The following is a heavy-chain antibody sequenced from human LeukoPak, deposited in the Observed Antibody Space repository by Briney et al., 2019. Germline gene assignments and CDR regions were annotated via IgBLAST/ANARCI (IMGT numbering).Heavy chain of an antibody. V-gene: IGHV1-69*04. D-gene: IGHD2-15*01. Sequence: SVKVSCKSSGGTFSSYAISWVRQAPGQGLEWMGRIIPILGIANYAQKFQGRVTITADKSTSTAYMELSSLRSEDTAVYYCARGYCSGGSCYNNWFDPWGQGTLVTVSS. CDR3: ARGYCSGGSCYNNWFDP. CDR2: IIPILGIA. CDR1: GGTFSSYA. J-gene: IGHJ5*02.